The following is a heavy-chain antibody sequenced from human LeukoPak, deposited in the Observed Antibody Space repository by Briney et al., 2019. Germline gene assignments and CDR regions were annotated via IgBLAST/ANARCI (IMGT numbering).Heavy chain of an antibody. V-gene: IGHV4-39*01. J-gene: IGHJ4*02. CDR1: GGSISSSSYS. CDR2: VST. Sequence: PSETLSLTCSVSGGSISSSSYSWGWIRQPPGKGLEWIGVSTYYNPSLKNRVTISRDTSKNQFSLKLSSVTAADTAIYYCARAGYSYGIISYFDSWGQGTLVTVSS. D-gene: IGHD5-18*01. CDR3: ARAGYSYGIISYFDS.